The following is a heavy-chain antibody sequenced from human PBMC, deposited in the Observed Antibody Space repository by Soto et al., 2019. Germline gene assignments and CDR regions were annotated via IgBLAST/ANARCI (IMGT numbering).Heavy chain of an antibody. V-gene: IGHV3-23*01. CDR3: VKGWWLDF. CDR1: GFSFSTFE. J-gene: IGHJ5*01. Sequence: EVQLLESGGGLVQPGGSLRLSCAASGFSFSTFEMSWVRQAPGRGLEWVSFISDDGSRTYYADAVKGRFTISRDNSKHTLYLQMNSLKAEDTAVYACVKGWWLDFWGQGTLVTVSS. CDR2: ISDDGSRT. D-gene: IGHD2-15*01.